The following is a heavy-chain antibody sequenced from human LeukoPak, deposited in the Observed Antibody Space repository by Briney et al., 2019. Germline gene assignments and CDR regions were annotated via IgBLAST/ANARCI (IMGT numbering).Heavy chain of an antibody. CDR3: ARRGGRSDCSSTSCYVY. Sequence: GASVKVSCKASGYTFTGYYVHWVRQAPGQGLEWMGWINPNSGGTNYAQKFQGRVTMTRDTSISTAYMELSRLRSDDTAVYYCARRGGRSDCSSTSCYVYWGQGTLVTVSS. D-gene: IGHD2-2*01. CDR2: INPNSGGT. V-gene: IGHV1-2*02. CDR1: GYTFTGYY. J-gene: IGHJ4*02.